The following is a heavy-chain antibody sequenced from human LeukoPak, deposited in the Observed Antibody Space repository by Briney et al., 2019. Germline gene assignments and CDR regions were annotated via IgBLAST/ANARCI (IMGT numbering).Heavy chain of an antibody. CDR3: AVGLHSGQFAFDI. J-gene: IGHJ3*02. CDR1: GYSISRGSY. Sequence: PSETLSLTCAVSGYSISRGSYWGSIRQPPGKGLEWIGSVYHSGSAYYNPSLKSRVTISVDTSKNQFSLKLTSVTAADTAVYYCAVGLHSGQFAFDIWGQGTMVTVSS. V-gene: IGHV4-38-2*01. D-gene: IGHD5-24*01. CDR2: VYHSGSA.